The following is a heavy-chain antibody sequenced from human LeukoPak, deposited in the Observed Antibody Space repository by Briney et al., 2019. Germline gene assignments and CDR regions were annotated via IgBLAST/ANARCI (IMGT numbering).Heavy chain of an antibody. CDR2: INTNTGNP. V-gene: IGHV7-4-1*02. D-gene: IGHD2-8*01. J-gene: IGHJ4*02. CDR1: GYTFTSYA. CDR3: ARGYCTNGVCYRAPSDY. Sequence: ASVKVSCKASGYTFTSYAMNWVRQAPGQGLEWMEWINTNTGNPTYAQGFTGRFVFSLDTSVSTAYLQISSLKAEDTAVYYCARGYCTNGVCYRAPSDYWGQGTLVTVSS.